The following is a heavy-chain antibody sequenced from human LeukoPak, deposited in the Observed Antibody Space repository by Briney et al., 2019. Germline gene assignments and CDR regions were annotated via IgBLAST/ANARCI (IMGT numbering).Heavy chain of an antibody. J-gene: IGHJ4*02. V-gene: IGHV4-59*01. CDR2: IYYSGST. Sequence: PSETLSLTCTVSGGSISSYYWSWIRQPPGKGLEWIGYIYYSGSTNYRPSLKSRVTISVDTSKNQFSLKLSSVTAADTAVYYCARLGARYYYDSSGYYLGYFDYWGQGTLVTVSS. CDR3: ARLGARYYYDSSGYYLGYFDY. CDR1: GGSISSYY. D-gene: IGHD3-22*01.